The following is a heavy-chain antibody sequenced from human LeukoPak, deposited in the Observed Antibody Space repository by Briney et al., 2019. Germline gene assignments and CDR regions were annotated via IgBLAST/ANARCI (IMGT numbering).Heavy chain of an antibody. V-gene: IGHV4-34*01. CDR1: GGSFSGYY. CDR3: ARGTRTYYDKAPVDY. J-gene: IGHJ4*02. CDR2: INHSGST. Sequence: KPSETLSLTCAVYGGSFSGYYWSWIRQPPGKGLEWIGEINHSGSTSYNPSLKGRVTISVDTSKSQFSLKLSSVTATDTAVYYCARGTRTYYDKAPVDYWGQGTLITVSS. D-gene: IGHD3-22*01.